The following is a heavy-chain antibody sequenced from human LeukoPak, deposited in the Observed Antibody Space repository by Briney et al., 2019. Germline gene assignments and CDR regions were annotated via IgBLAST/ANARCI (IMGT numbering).Heavy chain of an antibody. V-gene: IGHV3-48*01. D-gene: IGHD6-13*01. CDR1: GFTFSSYN. Sequence: GGSLRLSGAASGFTFSSYNMNWVRQAPGKGLEWVSYISYSSRNKYYPDSVKGRFTISRDNAKNSLYLQMNSLRADDTAVYYCARMAAAGYFDYWGQGTLVTVSS. CDR2: ISYSSRNK. CDR3: ARMAAAGYFDY. J-gene: IGHJ4*02.